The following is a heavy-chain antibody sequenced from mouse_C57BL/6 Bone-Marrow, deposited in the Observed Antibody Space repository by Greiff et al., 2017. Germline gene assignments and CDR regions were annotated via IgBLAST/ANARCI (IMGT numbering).Heavy chain of an antibody. CDR3: ARGHSNRYFDV. D-gene: IGHD2-5*01. CDR2: ISDGGSYT. V-gene: IGHV5-4*01. CDR1: GFTFSSYA. J-gene: IGHJ1*03. Sequence: EVQVVESGGGLVEPGGSLKLSCAASGFTFSSYAMSWVRQTPEKRLEWVATISDGGSYTYYPDNVKGRFTISRDNAKNNLYLQMSHLKSEDTAMYYCARGHSNRYFDVWGTGTTVTVSS.